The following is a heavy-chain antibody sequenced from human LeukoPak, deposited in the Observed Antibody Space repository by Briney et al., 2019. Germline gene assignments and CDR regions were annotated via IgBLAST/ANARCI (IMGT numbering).Heavy chain of an antibody. J-gene: IGHJ4*02. CDR1: GGSFSGYY. V-gene: IGHV4-34*01. CDR2: INHSGST. CDR3: ARGLLSDY. Sequence: SETLSLTCAVYGGSFSGYYWSWIRQPPGMGLEWIGEINHSGSTNYNPSLKSRVTISVDTSKNQFSLKLSSVTAADTAVYYCARGLLSDYWGQGTLVTVSS.